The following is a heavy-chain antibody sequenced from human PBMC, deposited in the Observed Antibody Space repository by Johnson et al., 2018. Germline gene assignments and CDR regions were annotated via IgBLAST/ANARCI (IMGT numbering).Heavy chain of an antibody. V-gene: IGHV3-30-3*01. J-gene: IGHJ3*02. CDR1: GFTFSSYA. CDR3: ARDISYSSWYEGGAFDI. CDR2: ISYDGSNK. D-gene: IGHD6-13*01. Sequence: QVQLVQSGGGVVQPGRSLRLSCAASGFTFSSYAMHWVRQAPGKGLEWVAVISYDGSNKYDADSVKGRFTISTDNSKNTLSLQMNRLRAEDTAVYYCARDISYSSWYEGGAFDIWGQGTMVTVSS.